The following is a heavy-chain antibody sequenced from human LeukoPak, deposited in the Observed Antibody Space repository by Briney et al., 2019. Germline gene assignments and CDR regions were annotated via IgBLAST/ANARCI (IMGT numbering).Heavy chain of an antibody. D-gene: IGHD6-19*01. J-gene: IGHJ6*02. Sequence: ASVKVSCKASGYTFTSYYRHWVRQAPGQGLEWMGIINPSGGSTSYAQKFQGRVTMTRDTSTSTVYMELSSLRSEDTAVYYCAREKSGWYPRTYGMDVWGQGTTVTVSS. CDR2: INPSGGST. CDR1: GYTFTSYY. V-gene: IGHV1-46*01. CDR3: AREKSGWYPRTYGMDV.